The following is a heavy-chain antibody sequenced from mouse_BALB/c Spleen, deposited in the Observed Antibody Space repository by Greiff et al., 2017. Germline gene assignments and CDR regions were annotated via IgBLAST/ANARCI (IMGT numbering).Heavy chain of an antibody. D-gene: IGHD2-14*01. J-gene: IGHJ2*01. CDR1: GFTFSSYA. V-gene: IGHV5-6-5*01. CDR3: ARAYYRYDGEGNFDY. Sequence: DVQLVESGGGLVKPGGSLKLSCAASGFTFSSYAMSWVRQTPEKRLEWVASISSGGSTYYPDSVKGRFTISRDNARNILYLQMSSLRSEDTAMYYCARAYYRYDGEGNFDYWGQGTTLTVSS. CDR2: ISSGGST.